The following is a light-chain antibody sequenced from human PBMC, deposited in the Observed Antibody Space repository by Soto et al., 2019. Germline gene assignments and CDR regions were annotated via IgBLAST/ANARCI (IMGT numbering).Light chain of an antibody. CDR2: KAS. Sequence: DIQMTQSPSTLSASVGDRVTISCRANQTIDVWLAWYQKKPGSAPKILIYKASSLETGVPSRFSGSGSRTDFTLTISSLQPDDYATYYCQQYNGYSRTFGQGTTV. CDR1: QTIDVW. V-gene: IGKV1-5*03. J-gene: IGKJ1*01. CDR3: QQYNGYSRT.